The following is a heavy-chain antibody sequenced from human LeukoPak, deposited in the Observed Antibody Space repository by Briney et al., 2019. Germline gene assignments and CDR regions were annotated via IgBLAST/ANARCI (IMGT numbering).Heavy chain of an antibody. V-gene: IGHV1-69*05. CDR3: ARAKYYYDSSDAFDI. Sequence: SVKVSCKASGGTFSSYAISWVRQAPGQGLEWMGGIIPIFGTANYAQKFQGRVTMTRDTSTSSVYMELSSLRSEDTAVYCCARAKYYYDSSDAFDIWGQGTMVTVSS. CDR2: IIPIFGTA. J-gene: IGHJ3*02. D-gene: IGHD3-22*01. CDR1: GGTFSSYA.